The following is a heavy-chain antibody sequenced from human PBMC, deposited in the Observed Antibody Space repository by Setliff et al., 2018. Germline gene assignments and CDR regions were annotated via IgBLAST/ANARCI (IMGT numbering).Heavy chain of an antibody. CDR1: GGSISRHY. J-gene: IGHJ3*02. V-gene: IGHV4-59*11. CDR3: ASLTLRGYSYGYEAFDI. Sequence: SETLSLTCTVSGGSISRHYWSWIRQPPGKGLEWIGSIYYSGSTNYNPSLKSRVTISVDTSKNQFSLKLSSVTAADTAVYYCASLTLRGYSYGYEAFDIWGQGTMVTVSS. D-gene: IGHD5-18*01. CDR2: IYYSGST.